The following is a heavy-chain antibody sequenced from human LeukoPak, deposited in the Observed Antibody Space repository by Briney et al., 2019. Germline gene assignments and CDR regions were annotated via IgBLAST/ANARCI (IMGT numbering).Heavy chain of an antibody. Sequence: GGSLRLSCAASGFTFSSYAMHWVRQAPGKGLEWVSFIRFDGSNKYYADSVKGRFTISRDNSKNTLYLQMNSLRAENTAVYYCAKDPQEYCSSTSCYYPTYYYYYMDVWGKGTTVTVSS. D-gene: IGHD2-2*01. CDR1: GFTFSSYA. CDR3: AKDPQEYCSSTSCYYPTYYYYYMDV. J-gene: IGHJ6*03. CDR2: IRFDGSNK. V-gene: IGHV3-30*02.